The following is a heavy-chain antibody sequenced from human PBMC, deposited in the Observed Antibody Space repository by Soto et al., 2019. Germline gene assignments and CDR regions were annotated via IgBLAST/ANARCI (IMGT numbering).Heavy chain of an antibody. CDR1: GFTLRSYA. J-gene: IGHJ5*01. V-gene: IGHV3-23*01. Sequence: GGSLGLSCAASGFTLRSYAMHWVRRAPGRGLEGVSGITASGGRTFYADSVKGRFTISRDNSRSTLYLQMNSLRAEDTAVYYCAKDTRYADYVRWFDSWGQGTLVTVSS. D-gene: IGHD4-17*01. CDR2: ITASGGRT. CDR3: AKDTRYADYVRWFDS.